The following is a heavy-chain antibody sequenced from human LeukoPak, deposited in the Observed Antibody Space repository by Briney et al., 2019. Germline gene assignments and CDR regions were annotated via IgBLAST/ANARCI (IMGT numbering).Heavy chain of an antibody. CDR2: IYYSGST. Sequence: SETLSLTCTVSGDSISSYYWGWIRQPPGKGLEWIGSIYYSGSTYYNPSLKSRVTISVDTSKNQFSLKLSSVTAADTAVYYCARLDYGGNSVAFDIWGQGTMVTVSS. D-gene: IGHD4-23*01. J-gene: IGHJ3*02. V-gene: IGHV4-39*07. CDR3: ARLDYGGNSVAFDI. CDR1: GDSISSYY.